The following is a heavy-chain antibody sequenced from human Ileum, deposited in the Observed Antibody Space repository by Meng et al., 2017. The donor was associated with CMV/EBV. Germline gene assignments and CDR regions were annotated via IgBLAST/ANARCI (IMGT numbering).Heavy chain of an antibody. CDR1: GFRFSDYE. CDR2: ITTSGSTM. J-gene: IGHJ4*02. V-gene: IGHV3-48*03. CDR3: VRGGDPRLWPDY. Sequence: GESLKISCAASGFRFSDYEMNWVRQAPGKGLEWVSYITTSGSTMYYGDSVKGRFTISRDKGKNSVFLQMNSLRAEDTAIYYCVRGGDPRLWPDYWGQGTLVTVSS. D-gene: IGHD2-21*01.